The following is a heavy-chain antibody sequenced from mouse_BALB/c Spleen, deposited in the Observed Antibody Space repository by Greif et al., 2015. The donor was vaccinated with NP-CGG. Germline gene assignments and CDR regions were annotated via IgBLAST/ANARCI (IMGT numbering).Heavy chain of an antibody. V-gene: IGHV1-18*01. CDR2: INPNNGGT. CDR3: ARGYGKPYAMDY. CDR1: GYTFTDYN. Sequence: VQLQQSGPELVKPGASVKIPCKASGYTFTDYNMDWVKQSHGKSLEWIGDINPNNGGTIYNQKFKGKATLTVDKSSSTAYMELRSLTSEDTAVYYCARGYGKPYAMDYWGQGTSVTVSS. D-gene: IGHD2-1*01. J-gene: IGHJ4*01.